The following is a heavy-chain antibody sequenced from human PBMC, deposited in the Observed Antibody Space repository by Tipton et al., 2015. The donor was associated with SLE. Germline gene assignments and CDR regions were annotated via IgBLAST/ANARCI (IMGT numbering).Heavy chain of an antibody. CDR1: GGSISSYY. V-gene: IGHV4-59*12. Sequence: TLSLTCTVSGGSISSYYWNWFRQPPGKGLEWIGYIYYSGSTNYNPSLKSRVTISVDRSQNQFSLRLSPVTAADTAVYYCARDRGYCSSASCYNWFDPWGQGTLVTVSS. CDR2: IYYSGST. J-gene: IGHJ5*02. CDR3: ARDRGYCSSASCYNWFDP. D-gene: IGHD2-2*01.